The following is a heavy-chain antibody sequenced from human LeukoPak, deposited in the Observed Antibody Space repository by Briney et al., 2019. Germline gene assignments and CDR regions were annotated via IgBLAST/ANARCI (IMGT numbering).Heavy chain of an antibody. CDR1: GFTFSSYA. CDR2: ISGSGGST. J-gene: IGHJ5*02. Sequence: GGSLRLSCAASGFTFSSYAMSWVRQAPGKGLEWGSAISGSGGSTYYADSVKGRFTISRDNSKNTLYLQMNSLRAEDKAVYYCARSIAARPDWFDPWGQGTLVTVSS. V-gene: IGHV3-23*01. D-gene: IGHD6-6*01. CDR3: ARSIAARPDWFDP.